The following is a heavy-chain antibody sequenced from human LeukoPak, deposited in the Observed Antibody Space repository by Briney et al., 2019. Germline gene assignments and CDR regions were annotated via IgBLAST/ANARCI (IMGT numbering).Heavy chain of an antibody. Sequence: SETLSLTCTVSGGSISSSSYYWGWIRQPPGKGLEWIGSIYYSGSTYYNPSLKSRVTISVDTSKNQFSLKLSSVTAADTAVYYCARRVLNYYDSSGSPLRGAFDIWGQGTMVTVSS. CDR1: GGSISSSSYY. J-gene: IGHJ3*02. V-gene: IGHV4-39*01. CDR2: IYYSGST. D-gene: IGHD3-22*01. CDR3: ARRVLNYYDSSGSPLRGAFDI.